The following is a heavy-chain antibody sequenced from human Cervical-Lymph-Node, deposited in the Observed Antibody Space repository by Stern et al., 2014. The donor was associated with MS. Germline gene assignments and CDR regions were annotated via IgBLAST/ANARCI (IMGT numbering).Heavy chain of an antibody. Sequence: VQLEESGAEVKKPGSSVKVSCKASGDTFSTYAISWVRQAPGKGLAWLGRIIPILVIRNYAQKFQGRVTITADKSTSTAYMELSSLRSEDTAVYYCARERGSGSYVDYWGQGTLVTVSS. CDR3: ARERGSGSYVDY. V-gene: IGHV1-69*09. D-gene: IGHD3-10*01. J-gene: IGHJ4*02. CDR2: IIPILVIR. CDR1: GDTFSTYA.